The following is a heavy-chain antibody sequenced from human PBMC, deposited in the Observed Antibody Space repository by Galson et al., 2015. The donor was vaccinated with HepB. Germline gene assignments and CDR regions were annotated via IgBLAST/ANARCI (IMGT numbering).Heavy chain of an antibody. CDR3: ANVPVLGMGAPSFDY. Sequence: SLRLSCAASGFTFSSYAMSWVRQAPGKGLEWVSSISDSGISTYYADSVKGRFTISRDNSKNTLYLQMNSLRGEDTAVYYCANVPVLGMGAPSFDYWGQGTLVTVSS. CDR1: GFTFSSYA. V-gene: IGHV3-23*01. J-gene: IGHJ4*02. CDR2: ISDSGIST. D-gene: IGHD1-26*01.